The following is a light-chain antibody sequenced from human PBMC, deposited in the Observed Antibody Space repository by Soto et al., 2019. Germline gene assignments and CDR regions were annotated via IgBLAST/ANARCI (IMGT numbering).Light chain of an antibody. Sequence: AIQLTQSPSSLSASVGDRVTITCRASQGISSALVWYQQKPGKPPTLLMYDGSTLESGVPSRFSGSGYGTDFTLTISSLQPEDFATYYCQQFHNYPLTFGGGTKVDIK. CDR3: QQFHNYPLT. V-gene: IGKV1D-13*01. CDR1: QGISSA. CDR2: DGS. J-gene: IGKJ4*01.